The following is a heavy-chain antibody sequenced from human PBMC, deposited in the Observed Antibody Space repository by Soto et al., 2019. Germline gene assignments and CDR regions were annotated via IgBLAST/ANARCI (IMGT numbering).Heavy chain of an antibody. Sequence: GSLRLSCAASGFTVSSNYMSWVRQAPGKGLEWVSVIYSGGSTYYADSVKGRFTISRDNSKNTLYLQMNSLRAEDTAVYYCARTHSSGWDFDYWGQGTLVTVSS. J-gene: IGHJ4*02. D-gene: IGHD6-19*01. V-gene: IGHV3-53*01. CDR3: ARTHSSGWDFDY. CDR2: IYSGGST. CDR1: GFTVSSNY.